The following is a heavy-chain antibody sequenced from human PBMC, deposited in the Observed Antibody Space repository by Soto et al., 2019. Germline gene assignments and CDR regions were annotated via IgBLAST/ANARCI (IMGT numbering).Heavy chain of an antibody. CDR1: GESFSGYI. CDR2: INHSGSA. D-gene: IGHD6-13*01. V-gene: IGHV4-34*01. CDR3: ARYGSGECNRGSSSPFDY. Sequence: SETLSLTCGVYGESFSGYIWTWIRQTPGKGLQWIGQINHSGSAYYNPSLKSRVTISVDTSKNQFSLKLSSVTAADTAVYYCARYGSGECNRGSSSPFDYWGQGTLVTVSS. J-gene: IGHJ4*02.